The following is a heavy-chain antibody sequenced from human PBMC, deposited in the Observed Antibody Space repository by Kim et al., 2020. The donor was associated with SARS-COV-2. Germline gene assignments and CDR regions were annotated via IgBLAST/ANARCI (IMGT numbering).Heavy chain of an antibody. D-gene: IGHD2-2*01. Sequence: GGSLRLSCAASGFTFSTYAMSWVRQAPGKGLEWVSAISGSGDSTFYADSVKGRFTISRDNSKSTLYLQMNSLRAEDTAVYHCAKDPSFQYQLPRYFDLWGRGSLVTVSS. J-gene: IGHJ2*01. V-gene: IGHV3-23*01. CDR2: ISGSGDST. CDR1: GFTFSTYA. CDR3: AKDPSFQYQLPRYFDL.